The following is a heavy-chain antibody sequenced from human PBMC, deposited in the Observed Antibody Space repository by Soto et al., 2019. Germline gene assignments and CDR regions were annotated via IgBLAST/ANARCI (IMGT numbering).Heavy chain of an antibody. V-gene: IGHV4-4*07. CDR1: GGSISSYY. J-gene: IGHJ6*02. CDR3: ARGPRGYVYYHGMDV. Sequence: SETLSLTCTVSGGSISSYYCSWILQAAGKGLEWIGRIDTSGTTNYNPSLRSRVTMSVDASKNQFSLNLSSVTAADTAVYLCARGPRGYVYYHGMDVWGQGTTVTVSS. D-gene: IGHD3-16*01. CDR2: IDTSGTT.